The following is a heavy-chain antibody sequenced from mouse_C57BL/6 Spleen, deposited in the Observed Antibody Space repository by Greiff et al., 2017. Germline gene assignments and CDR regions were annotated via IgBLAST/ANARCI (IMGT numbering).Heavy chain of an antibody. CDR3: ARYDGYPAWFAY. V-gene: IGHV1-55*01. D-gene: IGHD2-3*01. CDR1: GYTFTSYW. CDR2: IYPGSGST. J-gene: IGHJ3*01. Sequence: VQLQESGAELVKPGASVKMSCKASGYTFTSYWITWVKQRPGQGLEWIGDIYPGSGSTNYNEKFKSKATLTVDTSSSTAYMQLSSLTSEDSAVYYCARYDGYPAWFAYWGQGTLVTVSA.